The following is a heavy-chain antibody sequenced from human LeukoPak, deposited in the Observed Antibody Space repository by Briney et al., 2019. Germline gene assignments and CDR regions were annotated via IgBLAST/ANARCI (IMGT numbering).Heavy chain of an antibody. CDR3: ARDPIDIAAAGTRFWYFDL. CDR1: GDSVSSNSAA. V-gene: IGHV6-1*01. CDR2: TYYRSKWYN. J-gene: IGHJ2*01. D-gene: IGHD6-13*01. Sequence: SQTLSLTCAISGDSVSSNSAAWNWIRQSPSRGLEWLGRTYYRSKWYNDYAVSVKSRITINPDTSKNQFSLQLNSVTPEDTAVYYCARDPIDIAAAGTRFWYFDLWGRGTLVTVSS.